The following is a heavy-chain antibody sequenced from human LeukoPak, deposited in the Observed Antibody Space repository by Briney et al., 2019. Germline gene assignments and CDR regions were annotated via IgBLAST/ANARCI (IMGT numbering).Heavy chain of an antibody. D-gene: IGHD6-19*01. Sequence: VASVKVSCKASGGTFSSYAISWVRQAPGQGLEWMGRIIPILGIANYAQRFQGRVTITADKSTSTAYMELSSLRSEDTAVYYCARERREQWLVLDFFVIWGQGKMATVS. V-gene: IGHV1-69*04. CDR2: IIPILGIA. J-gene: IGHJ3*02. CDR3: ARERREQWLVLDFFVI. CDR1: GGTFSSYA.